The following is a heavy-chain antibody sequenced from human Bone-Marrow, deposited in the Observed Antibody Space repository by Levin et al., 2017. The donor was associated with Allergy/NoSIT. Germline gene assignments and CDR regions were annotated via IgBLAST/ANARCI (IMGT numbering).Heavy chain of an antibody. J-gene: IGHJ4*02. CDR3: ASLTTSAPLAGY. CDR2: IDPSDSYT. CDR1: GYSFTNYW. Sequence: GGSLRLSCKGSGYSFTNYWIHWVRQMPGKGLEWMGNIDPSDSYTNYSPSFQGHVTASVDKSISTAYLQWSSLEASDTAMYYCASLTTSAPLAGYWGQGTPVTVSS. D-gene: IGHD4-17*01. V-gene: IGHV5-10-1*01.